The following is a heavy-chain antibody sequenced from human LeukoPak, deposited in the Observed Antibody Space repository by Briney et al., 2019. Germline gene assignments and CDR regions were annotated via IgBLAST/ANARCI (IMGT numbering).Heavy chain of an antibody. CDR3: ARTLVYYYDSSGYHDY. Sequence: GGSLRLSCAASEFTFSSYSMNWVRQAPGKGLEWVSSISSSSSYIYYADSVKGRFTISRDNAKNSLYLQMNSLRAEDTAVYYCARTLVYYYDSSGYHDYWGQGTLVTVSS. CDR1: EFTFSSYS. D-gene: IGHD3-22*01. CDR2: ISSSSSYI. V-gene: IGHV3-21*01. J-gene: IGHJ4*02.